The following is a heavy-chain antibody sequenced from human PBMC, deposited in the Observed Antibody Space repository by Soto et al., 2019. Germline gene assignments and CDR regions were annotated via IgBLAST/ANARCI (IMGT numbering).Heavy chain of an antibody. CDR1: GGSISSYY. D-gene: IGHD4-17*01. V-gene: IGHV4-59*01. J-gene: IGHJ4*02. CDR2: IYYSGST. CDR3: ARDGDYVDYFDY. Sequence: SETLSLTCTVSGGSISSYYWSWIRQPPGKGLEWIGYIYYSGSTSYNPFLKSRVTISVDTSKNQFSLKLSSVTAADTAVYYCARDGDYVDYFDYWGQGTLVTVSS.